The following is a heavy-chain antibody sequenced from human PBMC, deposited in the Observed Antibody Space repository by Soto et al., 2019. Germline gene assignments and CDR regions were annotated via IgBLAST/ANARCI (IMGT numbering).Heavy chain of an antibody. D-gene: IGHD6-19*01. Sequence: SETLSLTCAVYGESFSGYIWTWIRQTPGKGLQWIGQINHSGSAYYNPSLKSRVTISVHTSNSQFSLELSSVTAADTAVYYRARGLITGSHYSGGWYYFDSWGQGTQVTVSS. CDR3: ARGLITGSHYSGGWYYFDS. V-gene: IGHV4-34*01. CDR1: GESFSGYI. CDR2: INHSGSA. J-gene: IGHJ4*02.